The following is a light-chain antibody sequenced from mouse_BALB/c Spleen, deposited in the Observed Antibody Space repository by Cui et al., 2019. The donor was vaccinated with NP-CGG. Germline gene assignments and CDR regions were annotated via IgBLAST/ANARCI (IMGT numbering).Light chain of an antibody. Sequence: QAVVTQESALTTLPGETVTLTCRSSTGAVTTSNYANWVQEKPDHLFTGLIGGTNNRAPGVPARFSGSLIGDKAALTITGAQTEDEAIYFCALWYGNHWVFGGGTKLTVL. J-gene: IGLJ1*01. CDR3: ALWYGNHWV. CDR1: TGAVTTSNY. V-gene: IGLV1*01. CDR2: GTN.